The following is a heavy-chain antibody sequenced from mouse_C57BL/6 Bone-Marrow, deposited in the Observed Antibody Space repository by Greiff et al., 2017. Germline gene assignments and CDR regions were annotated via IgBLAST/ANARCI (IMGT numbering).Heavy chain of an antibody. D-gene: IGHD2-4*01. CDR3: ARSGIYYDPSYAMDY. V-gene: IGHV1-18*01. CDR2: INPNNGGT. J-gene: IGHJ4*01. Sequence: EVQWVESGPELVKPGASVKIPCKASGYTFTDYNMDWVKQSHGKSLEWIGDINPNNGGTIYNQKFKGKATLTVDKSSSTAYMELRSLTSEDTAVYYCARSGIYYDPSYAMDYWGQGTSVTVSS. CDR1: GYTFTDYN.